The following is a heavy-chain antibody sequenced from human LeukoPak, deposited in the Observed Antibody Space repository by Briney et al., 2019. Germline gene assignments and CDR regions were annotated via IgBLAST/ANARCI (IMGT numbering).Heavy chain of an antibody. D-gene: IGHD1-14*01. V-gene: IGHV1-2*02. CDR1: GYTFTTYY. Sequence: ASVKVSCKPSGYTFTTYYLHWVRQAPGQGLEWMGWINPKNGGTYYAQKFQGRFTMTRDTSINTAYMELSGLTSDDTAVYYCARDPSNRYYTDVWGIGTTATVSS. CDR3: ARDPSNRYYTDV. CDR2: INPKNGGT. J-gene: IGHJ6*03.